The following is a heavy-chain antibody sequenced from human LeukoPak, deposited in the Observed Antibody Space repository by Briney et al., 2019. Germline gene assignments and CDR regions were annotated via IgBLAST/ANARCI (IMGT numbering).Heavy chain of an antibody. CDR3: ARDNSVGDYAWWFDP. D-gene: IGHD1-26*01. Sequence: ASVKVSCKASGYTFTSYGITWVRQAPGQGLEWMGWISVYNGNTNYAQKFQGRVTMTRDLSTSTDYMELSSLRSDDTAVYFCARDNSVGDYAWWFDPWGQGTLVTVSS. CDR2: ISVYNGNT. CDR1: GYTFTSYG. J-gene: IGHJ5*02. V-gene: IGHV1-18*01.